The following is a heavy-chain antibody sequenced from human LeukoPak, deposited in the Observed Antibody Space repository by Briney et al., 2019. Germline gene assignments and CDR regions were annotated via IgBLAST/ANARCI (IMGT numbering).Heavy chain of an antibody. Sequence: GALRLSCVASGFTFSRHGMNWVRQAPGKGLEWVSGISPSGDIKYYVDSVKGRFTVSRDNSKNTLYLQINSLRDKDTAVYYCAKDDAWLQYNDWGQGTLVTVSS. CDR3: AKDDAWLQYND. CDR2: ISPSGDIK. D-gene: IGHD5-24*01. V-gene: IGHV3-23*01. J-gene: IGHJ4*02. CDR1: GFTFSRHG.